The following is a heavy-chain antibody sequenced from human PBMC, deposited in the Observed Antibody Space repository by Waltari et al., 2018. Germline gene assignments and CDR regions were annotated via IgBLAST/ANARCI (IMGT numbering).Heavy chain of an antibody. CDR1: GYTFTDFY. D-gene: IGHD4-17*01. V-gene: IGHV1-2*02. CDR2: INPNTGGT. CDR3: ARDGDYFDY. Sequence: QVQLVQSGAEVKKPGASVKVSCEASGYTFTDFYMHWVRQAPGQGLEWMGWINPNTGGTKCAQNFQGRVTMTTDTSISTAYMELNRLRYDDTALYYCARDGDYFDYWGQGTLITVSS. J-gene: IGHJ4*02.